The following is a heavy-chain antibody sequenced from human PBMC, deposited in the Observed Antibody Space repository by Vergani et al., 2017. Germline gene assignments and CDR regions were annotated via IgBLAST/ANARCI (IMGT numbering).Heavy chain of an antibody. Sequence: EVQLVESGGGLVQPGRSLRLSCAASGFTFDDYALHWVRQAPGTGLEWVSGISWNSGSIGYADSVKGRFTISRDNAKNSRHLQMNSLRADDTALYYCAKDSMAEYYDSSGYSGYFDYWGQGTLVTVSS. CDR1: GFTFDDYA. CDR3: AKDSMAEYYDSSGYSGYFDY. J-gene: IGHJ4*02. V-gene: IGHV3-9*01. D-gene: IGHD3-22*01. CDR2: ISWNSGSI.